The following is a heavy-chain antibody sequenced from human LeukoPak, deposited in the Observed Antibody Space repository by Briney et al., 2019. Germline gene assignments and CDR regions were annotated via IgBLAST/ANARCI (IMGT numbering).Heavy chain of an antibody. D-gene: IGHD3-22*01. Sequence: SETLSLTCTVSGGSFSSGSYYWSWIRQPPGKGLEWIGYIYYSGSTNYNPSLKSRVTISVDTSKNQFSLKLSSVTAADTAVYYCARSYYYDSSGYYFPFYYYYYGMDVWGQGTTVTVSS. CDR3: ARSYYYDSSGYYFPFYYYYYGMDV. CDR1: GGSFSSGSYY. V-gene: IGHV4-61*01. CDR2: IYYSGST. J-gene: IGHJ6*02.